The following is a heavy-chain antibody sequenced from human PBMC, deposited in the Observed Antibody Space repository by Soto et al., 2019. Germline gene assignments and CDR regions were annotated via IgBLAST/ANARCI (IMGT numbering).Heavy chain of an antibody. CDR1: GVTLSSYG. CDR3: AKTQSIGCGEFHFDY. CDR2: ISYDGSNK. V-gene: IGHV3-30*18. D-gene: IGHD3-10*01. Sequence: GESLRLACPAYGVTLSSYGMHWVRQAPGKGLEWVAVISYDGSNKYYADSVKGRFTISRDNSKNTMYLQMNSLRAEDTAVYYCAKTQSIGCGEFHFDYWGQGTLVTVSS. J-gene: IGHJ4*02.